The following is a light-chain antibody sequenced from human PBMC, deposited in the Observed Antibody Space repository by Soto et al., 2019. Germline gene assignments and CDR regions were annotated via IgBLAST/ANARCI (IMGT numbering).Light chain of an antibody. V-gene: IGLV1-44*01. CDR2: NDN. CDR1: SSSIGSHT. J-gene: IGLJ3*02. CDR3: VAWDDSLSGWM. Sequence: QSVLTQPPSASVTPGQRVTISCSGSSSSIGSHTVNWYQQLPGTAPKVLIYNDNQRPSGVPDRFSGSKSGTSASLAISGPQSEDEADYYCVAWDDSLSGWMFGGGTKLTVL.